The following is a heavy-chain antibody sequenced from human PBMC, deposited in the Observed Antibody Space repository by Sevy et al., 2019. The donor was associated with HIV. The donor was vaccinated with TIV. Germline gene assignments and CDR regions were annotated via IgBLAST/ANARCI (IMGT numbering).Heavy chain of an antibody. CDR3: AKLGSNRLYELYAFDI. CDR2: IRDGGGST. D-gene: IGHD3-3*01. CDR1: GFTFSSYS. Sequence: GGSLRLSCAASGFTFSSYSMSWVRQAPGKGLELVSTIRDGGGSTYYADSVKGRFTISRDNSKNTLYLQMNSLRAEDTAVYYCAKLGSNRLYELYAFDIWGQGTMVTVSS. V-gene: IGHV3-23*01. J-gene: IGHJ3*02.